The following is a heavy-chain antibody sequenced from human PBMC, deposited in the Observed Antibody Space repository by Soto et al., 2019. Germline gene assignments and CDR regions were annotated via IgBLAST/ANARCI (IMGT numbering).Heavy chain of an antibody. D-gene: IGHD2-2*01. V-gene: IGHV3-23*01. CDR1: GFTFSSYA. CDR2: ISGSGGST. J-gene: IGHJ6*02. Sequence: GGSLRLSCAASGFTFSSYAMSWVRQAPGKGLEWVSAISGSGGSTYYADSVKGRFTISRGNSKNTLYLQMNSLRAEDTAVYYCAKADQWIVVVPHPYGMDVWGQGTTVTVSS. CDR3: AKADQWIVVVPHPYGMDV.